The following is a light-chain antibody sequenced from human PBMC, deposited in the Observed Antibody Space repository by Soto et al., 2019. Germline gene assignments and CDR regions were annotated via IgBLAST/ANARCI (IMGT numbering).Light chain of an antibody. CDR1: QSVSSN. CDR3: QEYNDWPPNT. CDR2: AAS. Sequence: ETVMTQSPATLSVFPGERATLSCRASQSVSSNLAWYQHKPGQAPRLLIYAASTRATGVPARFSASGSGTEFTLTISSLQSEDFAVYYCQEYNDWPPNTFGQGTKLEIK. V-gene: IGKV3-15*01. J-gene: IGKJ2*01.